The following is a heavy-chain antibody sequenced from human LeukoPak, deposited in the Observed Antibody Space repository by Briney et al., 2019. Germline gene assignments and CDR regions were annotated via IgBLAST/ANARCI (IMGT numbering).Heavy chain of an antibody. V-gene: IGHV3-64*01. D-gene: IGHD3-3*01. J-gene: IGHJ4*02. CDR2: ISNGGGST. Sequence: QSGGSLRLSCAASGFTFSSYAMHWVRQAPGKGLEYVSAISNGGGSTHYANSVKGRFTISRDNSKNTLYLQMGSLRAEDMAVYYCARPYCDIWSAYVYWGQGTLVTVSS. CDR3: ARPYCDIWSAYVY. CDR1: GFTFSSYA.